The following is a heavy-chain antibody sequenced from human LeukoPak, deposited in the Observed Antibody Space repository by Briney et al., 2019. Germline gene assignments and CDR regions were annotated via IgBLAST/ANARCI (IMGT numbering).Heavy chain of an antibody. CDR2: ISGSGGST. D-gene: IGHD6-19*01. CDR1: GFTFSSYA. V-gene: IGHV3-23*01. Sequence: SGGSLRLSCAASGFTFSSYAMSWVRQAPGKGLEWVSAISGSGGSTYYADSVKGRFTISRDNSKNTLYLQMNSLRAEDTAVYYCAKAPDSSGWYGGFDYWGQGTLVTVSS. J-gene: IGHJ4*02. CDR3: AKAPDSSGWYGGFDY.